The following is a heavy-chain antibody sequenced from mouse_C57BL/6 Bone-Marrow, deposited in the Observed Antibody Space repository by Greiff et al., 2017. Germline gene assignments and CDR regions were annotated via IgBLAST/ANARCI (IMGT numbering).Heavy chain of an antibody. CDR1: GFNIKDDY. V-gene: IGHV14-4*01. J-gene: IGHJ3*01. CDR3: TTPYYGSSYDAY. D-gene: IGHD1-1*01. CDR2: IDPENGDT. Sequence: EVKLVESGAELVRPGASVKLSCTASGFNIKDDYMHWVKQRPEQGLEWIGWIDPENGDTEYASKFQGKATITADTSSNTAYLQLSSLTSEDTAVYYCTTPYYGSSYDAYWGQGTLVTVSA.